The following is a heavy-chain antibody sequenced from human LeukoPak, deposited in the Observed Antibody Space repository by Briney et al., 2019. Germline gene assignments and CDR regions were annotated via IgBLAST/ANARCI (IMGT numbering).Heavy chain of an antibody. D-gene: IGHD4-11*01. CDR3: AGDGDDYPYYYYYMDV. CDR2: INPNSGGT. CDR1: GYTFTGYY. V-gene: IGHV1-2*02. Sequence: ASVKVSCKASGYTFTGYYMHWVRQAPGQGLEWMGWINPNSGGTNYAQKFQGRVTMTRDTSISTAYMELSRLRSDDTAVYYCAGDGDDYPYYYYYMDVWGKGTTVTVSS. J-gene: IGHJ6*03.